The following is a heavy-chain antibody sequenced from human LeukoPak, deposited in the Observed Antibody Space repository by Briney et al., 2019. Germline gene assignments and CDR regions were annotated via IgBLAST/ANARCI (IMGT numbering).Heavy chain of an antibody. J-gene: IGHJ4*02. D-gene: IGHD1-26*01. V-gene: IGHV4-34*01. CDR3: ARTPTVGAKLGYFDY. CDR2: INHSGST. CDR1: GGSFSGYY. Sequence: SETLSLTCAVYGGSFSGYYWSWIRQPPGKGLEWIGEINHSGSTNCNPSLKSRVTISVDTSKNQFSLKLSSVTAADTAVYYCARTPTVGAKLGYFDYWGQGTLVTVSS.